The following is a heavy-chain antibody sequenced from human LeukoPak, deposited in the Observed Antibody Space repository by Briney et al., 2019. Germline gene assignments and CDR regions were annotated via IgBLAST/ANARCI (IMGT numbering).Heavy chain of an antibody. V-gene: IGHV4-30-4*01. Sequence: PSETLSLTCTVSGGSISSGDYYWSWIRQPPGTGLEWIGYIYNSGNTYYNPSLKSRVTISVDTSKNQFSLKLSSVTAADTAVYYCARGNSGSFYGLFDYWGQGTLVTVSS. CDR2: IYNSGNT. CDR3: ARGNSGSFYGLFDY. J-gene: IGHJ4*02. D-gene: IGHD1-26*01. CDR1: GGSISSGDYY.